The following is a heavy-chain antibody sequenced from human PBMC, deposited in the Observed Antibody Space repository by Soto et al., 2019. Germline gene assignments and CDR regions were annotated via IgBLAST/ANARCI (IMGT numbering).Heavy chain of an antibody. D-gene: IGHD3-10*01. V-gene: IGHV4-39*01. CDR1: GGSISSSSYY. Sequence: QLQLQESGPGLVKPSETLSLTCTVSGGSISSSSYYWGWMRQPPGKGLEWIGSIYYSGSTYYNQSLKSRVTISVDTSQNQYSLKLSCVTAADTAVYYCARLWNYSGSGNNYFDYWGQGTLVTVSS. CDR2: IYYSGST. J-gene: IGHJ4*02. CDR3: ARLWNYSGSGNNYFDY.